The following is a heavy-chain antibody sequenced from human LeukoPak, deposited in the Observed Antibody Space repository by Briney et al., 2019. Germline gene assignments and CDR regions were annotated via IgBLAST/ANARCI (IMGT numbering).Heavy chain of an antibody. J-gene: IGHJ6*02. CDR3: ARVSDYVWGSYRYQDDYGWDV. CDR2: IYYSGST. CDR1: GGSISSYY. Sequence: PSEILSLTCTVSGGSISSYYWSWIRQPPGKGLEWIGYIYYSGSTNYNPSLKSRVTISVDTSKNQFSLKLSSVTAADTAVYYCARVSDYVWGSYRYQDDYGWDVWGQGTTVTVSS. V-gene: IGHV4-59*01. D-gene: IGHD3-16*02.